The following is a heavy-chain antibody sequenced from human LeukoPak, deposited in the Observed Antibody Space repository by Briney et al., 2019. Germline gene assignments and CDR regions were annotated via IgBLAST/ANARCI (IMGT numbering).Heavy chain of an antibody. CDR2: INPSGGST. CDR3: ARDPGNNWFDP. V-gene: IGHV1-46*01. J-gene: IGHJ5*02. Sequence: ASVKVSCKASGYTFTSYYMHWVRQAPGQGLEWMGIINPSGGSTSYAQKFQGRVTMTRDTSTSTVYMELSNLRSEDTAVYYCARDPGNNWFDPWGQGTLVTVSS. CDR1: GYTFTSYY.